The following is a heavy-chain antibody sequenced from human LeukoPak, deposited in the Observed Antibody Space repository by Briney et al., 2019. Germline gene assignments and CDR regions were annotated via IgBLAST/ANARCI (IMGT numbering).Heavy chain of an antibody. CDR2: ISDSGGST. V-gene: IGHV3-23*01. D-gene: IGHD2-15*01. J-gene: IGHJ4*02. CDR1: GFTFSSYG. Sequence: GGSLGLSCAASGFTFSSYGMSWVRQAPGEGLEWVSAISDSGGSTYYTDSVKGRFTISRDNSKNTLYLQMNSLRAEDTAVYYCAKDPYCSGGSCYFDYWGQGTLVTVSS. CDR3: AKDPYCSGGSCYFDY.